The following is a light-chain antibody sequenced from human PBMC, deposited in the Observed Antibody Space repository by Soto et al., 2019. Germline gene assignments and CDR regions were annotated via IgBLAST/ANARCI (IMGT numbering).Light chain of an antibody. CDR1: ESVSRY. J-gene: IGKJ4*01. V-gene: IGKV3-11*01. Sequence: EIVLTQSPATLSLSPGNRATLSCRVSESVSRYLAWYQQKPGQAPRLLIYDASSRAAGIPARFSGSGSGTDFTLTITSLEPEDFAVYYCQQRSDWPSTFGGGTKVEIK. CDR2: DAS. CDR3: QQRSDWPST.